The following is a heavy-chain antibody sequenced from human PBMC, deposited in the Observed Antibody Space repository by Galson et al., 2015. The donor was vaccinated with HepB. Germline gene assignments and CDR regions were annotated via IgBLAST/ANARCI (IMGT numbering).Heavy chain of an antibody. CDR1: GFTSSSYA. D-gene: IGHD3-10*01. V-gene: IGHV3-23*01. CDR2: ISAGSVST. J-gene: IGHJ4*02. CDR3: AKGAASYYYGSGILDS. Sequence: SLRLSCAASGFTSSSYAMNWVRQAPGKGLEWVSTISAGSVSTFYADSVRGRFTISRDNSKNMLYLHMNSLRVEDTAVYYCAKGAASYYYGSGILDSWGQGTLLTVSS.